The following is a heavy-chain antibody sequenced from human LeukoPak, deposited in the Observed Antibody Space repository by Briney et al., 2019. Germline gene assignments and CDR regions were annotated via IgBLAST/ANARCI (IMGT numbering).Heavy chain of an antibody. D-gene: IGHD6-19*01. CDR1: GFTFSGYW. J-gene: IGHJ3*02. CDR3: ARRGYSSGWYDAFDI. Sequence: GGSLRLSCAASGFTFSGYWMHWVRQVPGKGLVWVSRINSDGSSTRYADSVKGRFTISRDNAKNTLYLQMNSLRAEDTAVYYCARRGYSSGWYDAFDIWGQGTMVTVSS. CDR2: INSDGSST. V-gene: IGHV3-74*01.